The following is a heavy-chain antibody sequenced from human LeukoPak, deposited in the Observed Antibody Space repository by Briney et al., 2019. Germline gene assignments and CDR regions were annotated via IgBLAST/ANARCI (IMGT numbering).Heavy chain of an antibody. D-gene: IGHD3-10*01. Sequence: ASVKVSCKASGYTFTGYYLHWVRQAPGQGLEWMGWINPNSGGTNYAQKFQGRVTMTRDTSISTAYMELGRLRSDDTAVYYCARVAYYGSGSYFSFWGQGTLVTVSS. CDR3: ARVAYYGSGSYFSF. CDR2: INPNSGGT. CDR1: GYTFTGYY. J-gene: IGHJ4*02. V-gene: IGHV1-2*02.